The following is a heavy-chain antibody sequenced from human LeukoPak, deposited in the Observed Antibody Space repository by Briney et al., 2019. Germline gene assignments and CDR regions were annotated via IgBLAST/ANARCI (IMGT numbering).Heavy chain of an antibody. D-gene: IGHD3-3*01. J-gene: IGHJ3*02. CDR3: ARDVGRVRAFDI. CDR2: IYYSGST. CDR1: GGSISSYY. Sequence: SETLSLTCTVSGGSISSYYWSWIRQPPGEGLEWIGYIYYSGSTNYNPSLKSRVTISVDTSKNQFSLKLSSVTAADTAIYYCARDVGRVRAFDIWGQGTMVTVSS. V-gene: IGHV4-59*01.